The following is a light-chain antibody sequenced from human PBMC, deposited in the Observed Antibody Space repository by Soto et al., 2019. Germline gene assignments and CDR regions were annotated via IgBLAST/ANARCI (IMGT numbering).Light chain of an antibody. CDR1: QSISSH. J-gene: IGKJ1*01. CDR2: AAS. CDR3: QRSYSTPWT. V-gene: IGKV1-39*01. Sequence: DIQMTQSPSSLSASVGDRVTITWRASQSISSHLNWYQQKPGKAPKLLIYAASSLQSGVPSRFSGSGSGTDFTLTISSLQPEDFATYYCQRSYSTPWTFGQGTKVDIK.